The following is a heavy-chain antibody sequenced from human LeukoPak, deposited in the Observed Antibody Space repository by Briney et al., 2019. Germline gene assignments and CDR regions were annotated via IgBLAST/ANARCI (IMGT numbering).Heavy chain of an antibody. D-gene: IGHD3-10*01. CDR3: VRYYGSGRGYYGLDV. CDR1: GFTFSSYG. J-gene: IGHJ6*02. CDR2: IWNDGSNK. V-gene: IGHV3-33*01. Sequence: PGRSLRLSCAASGFTFSSYGIHWVRQAPGKGLEWVAVIWNDGSNKYYADSVKGRFTISRDNSKNTLYLQMNSLRAEDTAVYYCVRYYGSGRGYYGLDVWGQGTTVTVFS.